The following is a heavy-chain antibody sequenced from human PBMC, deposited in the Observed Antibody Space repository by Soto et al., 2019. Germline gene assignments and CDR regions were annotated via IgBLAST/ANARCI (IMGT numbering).Heavy chain of an antibody. CDR3: ARRWGDYFDY. J-gene: IGHJ4*02. Sequence: QVQLQESGPGLVKPSETLSLTCTVSGGSISSYYWSWIRQPPGKGLEWIGYIYYSGSTNYNPSLKSRVTISVDTSKNQFSLTPSLKLSSVTAADTAVYYCARRWGDYFDYWGQGTLVTVSS. V-gene: IGHV4-59*08. D-gene: IGHD3-16*01. CDR2: IYYSGST. CDR1: GGSISSYY.